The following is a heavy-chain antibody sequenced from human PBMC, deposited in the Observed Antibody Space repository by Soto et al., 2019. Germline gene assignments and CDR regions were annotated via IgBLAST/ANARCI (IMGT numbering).Heavy chain of an antibody. V-gene: IGHV4-59*01. Sequence: SETLSLTCIVSCGSISIYYWTWIRQPPGMGLEWIGYMHYSGSTSYNPSLKSRVSISVDTSKNQFSLRLTSVNAADTAVYYCASDIYRIGGRHAFGIWGQGSMVTVS. CDR1: CGSISIYY. CDR3: ASDIYRIGGRHAFGI. D-gene: IGHD6-19*01. CDR2: MHYSGST. J-gene: IGHJ3*02.